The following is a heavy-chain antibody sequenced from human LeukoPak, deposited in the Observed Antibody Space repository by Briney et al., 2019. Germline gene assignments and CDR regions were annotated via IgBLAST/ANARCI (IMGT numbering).Heavy chain of an antibody. V-gene: IGHV4-59*01. J-gene: IGHJ5*02. CDR3: AREGTSGTHLNWFDP. D-gene: IGHD1-1*01. Sequence: SETLSLTCGVSGGSISSYYWSWIRQPPGKGLEWIGHVYGSGSTNYNPSLKSRVTLYVDSSKNQFSLKLSSVTAADTAVYYCAREGTSGTHLNWFDPWGQGTLVTVSS. CDR2: VYGSGST. CDR1: GGSISSYY.